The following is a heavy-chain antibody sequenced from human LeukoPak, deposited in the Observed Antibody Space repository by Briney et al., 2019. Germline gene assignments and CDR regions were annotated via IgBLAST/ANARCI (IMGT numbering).Heavy chain of an antibody. V-gene: IGHV3-30*14. CDR1: GFIFTNYA. D-gene: IGHD6-19*01. CDR3: AIDHLPVGWNWFFDL. CDR2: ISVDGKSI. J-gene: IGHJ2*01. Sequence: GGSLRLSCAASGFIFTNYAMHWVRQAPGERPERVAVISVDGKSIFYTDSVKGRFTISRDDSKNTVYLQMNSLKADDTALYYCAIDHLPVGWNWFFDLWGRGTLVSVSS.